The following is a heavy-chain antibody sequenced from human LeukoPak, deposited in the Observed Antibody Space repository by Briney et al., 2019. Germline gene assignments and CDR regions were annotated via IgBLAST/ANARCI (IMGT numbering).Heavy chain of an antibody. CDR2: IRSSGTGT. D-gene: IGHD6-13*01. Sequence: RPGGSLRLSCAASGFTFSSFSMNWVRQAPGKGLEWVSYIRSSGTGTDYTGSVKGRFTISRDNAKNSLYLQVNSLRAEDTAVYYCARSRAAAAGRFDPWGQGTLVTVSS. CDR3: ARSRAAAAGRFDP. CDR1: GFTFSSFS. V-gene: IGHV3-48*04. J-gene: IGHJ5*02.